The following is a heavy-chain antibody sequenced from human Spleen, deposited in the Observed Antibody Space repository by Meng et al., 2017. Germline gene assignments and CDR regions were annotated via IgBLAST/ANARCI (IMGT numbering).Heavy chain of an antibody. V-gene: IGHV1-2*06. CDR1: GYIFTSYY. CDR3: ARSCGDLICPLDLDY. J-gene: IGHJ4*02. Sequence: VHLVHSGTEGRKPGASVKVSCKTSGYIFTSYYIHWVRQAPGQGLEWMGRINPNSGSTKYTETFQGRVTMTRDTSNSTAYMELGSLTSGDTAVYYCARSCGDLICPLDLDYWGQGTLVTVSS. CDR2: INPNSGST. D-gene: IGHD2-21*01.